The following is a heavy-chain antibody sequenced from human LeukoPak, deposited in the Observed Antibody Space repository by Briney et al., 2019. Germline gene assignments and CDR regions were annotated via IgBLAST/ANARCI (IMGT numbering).Heavy chain of an antibody. V-gene: IGHV3-7*01. CDR1: GFTFSRFW. CDR3: ARDLVWNYGAEGSEVDY. CDR2: IKQDGSEK. Sequence: GSLRLSCAASGFTFSRFWMSWVRQAPGKGLEWLANIKQDGSEKYYVGSVKGRFTISRDNAKNSLYLQMNSLRAEDTAVYYCARDLVWNYGAEGSEVDYWGQGTLVTVSS. J-gene: IGHJ4*02. D-gene: IGHD1-7*01.